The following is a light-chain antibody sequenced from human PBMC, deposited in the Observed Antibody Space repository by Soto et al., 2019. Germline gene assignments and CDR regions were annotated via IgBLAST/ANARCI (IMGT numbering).Light chain of an antibody. J-gene: IGLJ2*01. V-gene: IGLV1-44*01. CDR1: TSNIVSNT. CDR3: AAWDASLKGLV. Sequence: QSALTQSPSASGTPGQSVTISCFGSTSNIVSNTVSWYQQLPGTSPKLLIYGNNQPPSGVPDRFSVSEPGTSASLAINGLQSDAEADYYCAAWDASLKGLVFGRGTTVTVL. CDR2: GNN.